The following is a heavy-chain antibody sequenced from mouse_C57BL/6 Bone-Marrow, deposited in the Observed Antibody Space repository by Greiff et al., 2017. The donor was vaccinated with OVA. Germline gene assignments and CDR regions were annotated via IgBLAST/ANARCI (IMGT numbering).Heavy chain of an antibody. D-gene: IGHD2-3*01. J-gene: IGHJ4*01. CDR2: INPYNGGT. CDR1: GYTFTDYY. V-gene: IGHV1-19*01. Sequence: VQLQQSGPVLVKPGASVKMSCKASGYTFTDYYMNWVKQSHGKSLEWIGVINPYNGGTSYNQKFKGKATLTVDKSSSTAYMELNSLTSEDSAVYYCARIWLLTMDYWGQGTSVTVSS. CDR3: ARIWLLTMDY.